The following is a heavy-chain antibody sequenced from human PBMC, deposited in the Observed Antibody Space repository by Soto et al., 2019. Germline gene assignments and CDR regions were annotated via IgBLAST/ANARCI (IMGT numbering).Heavy chain of an antibody. J-gene: IGHJ4*02. CDR1: GFTFSSYG. CDR3: AKDQGDSSGLDY. V-gene: IGHV3-30*18. D-gene: IGHD3-22*01. CDR2: ISYDGSNK. Sequence: GGSLRLSCAASGFTFSSYGMHWVRQAPGKGLEWGAVISYDGSNKYYADSVKGRFTISRDNSKNTLYLQMNSLRAEDTAVYYCAKDQGDSSGLDYWGQGTLVTVSS.